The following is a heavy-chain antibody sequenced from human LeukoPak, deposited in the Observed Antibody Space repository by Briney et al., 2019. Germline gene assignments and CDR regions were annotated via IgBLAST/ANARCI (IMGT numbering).Heavy chain of an antibody. CDR3: ARLRTMIGVGY. Sequence: SETLSLTXAVSGYSTRSGYYWGWIRKPPGKGLERIGSIYHSGSTYYNPSLKSRVTISVDTSKNQFSLKLSSVTAADTAVYYCARLRTMIGVGYWGQGTLVTVSS. V-gene: IGHV4-38-2*01. CDR2: IYHSGST. CDR1: GYSTRSGYY. J-gene: IGHJ4*02. D-gene: IGHD3-22*01.